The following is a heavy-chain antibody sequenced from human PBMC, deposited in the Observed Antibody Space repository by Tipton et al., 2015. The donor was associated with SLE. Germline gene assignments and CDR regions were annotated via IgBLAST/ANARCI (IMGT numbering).Heavy chain of an antibody. D-gene: IGHD3-3*01. CDR3: AKETITIFESFES. J-gene: IGHJ4*02. Sequence: SLRLSCAASGFTFSIFAMSWVRQAPGKGLEWVAGIGHTGGSTYLAESAKGRFTISRDNSKHMLYLHMTGLRAEDTAVYFCAKETITIFESFESWGQGTQVTVSS. CDR1: GFTFSIFA. CDR2: IGHTGGST. V-gene: IGHV3-23*01.